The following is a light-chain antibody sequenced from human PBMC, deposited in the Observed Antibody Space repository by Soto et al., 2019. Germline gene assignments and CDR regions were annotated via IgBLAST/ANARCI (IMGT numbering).Light chain of an antibody. J-gene: IGLJ2*01. CDR1: SSDVGGYNY. CDR3: CSYAGSHTHVV. V-gene: IGLV2-11*01. Sequence: QSALTQPRSVSGSPRQSVTISCTGTSSDVGGYNYVSWYQRHPGKAPQLMIYDVDKRPSGVPDRFSGSKSGNAASLTISGLQAEDEADYFCCSYAGSHTHVVFGGGTKLTVL. CDR2: DVD.